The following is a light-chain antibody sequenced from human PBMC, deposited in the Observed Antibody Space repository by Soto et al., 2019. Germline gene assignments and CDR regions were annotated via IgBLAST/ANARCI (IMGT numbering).Light chain of an antibody. CDR2: GAS. CDR1: ESVSRF. J-gene: IGKJ1*01. CDR3: QQYNNWPPWT. V-gene: IGKV3D-15*01. Sequence: EMGMTQSPATLPVSPGQRVTLSCRASESVSRFVAWYQQKVGQAPRLLIYGASTRASGIPARFSGSGSGTEFTLTISSLQSEDFAVYYCQQYNNWPPWTFGQGTKVDI.